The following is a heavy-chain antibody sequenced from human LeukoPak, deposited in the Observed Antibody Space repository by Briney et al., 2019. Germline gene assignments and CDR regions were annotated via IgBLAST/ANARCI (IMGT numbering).Heavy chain of an antibody. Sequence: SGPALVKPTQTPTLTCTFSGFSLSTSGMCVSWIRQPPGKALEWLARIDWDDDKFCSTSLKTRLTISKDTSKNQVVLTMTNMDPVDTATYYCARFHRYLGVSLDYWAQGTLVTVSS. CDR1: GFSLSTSGMC. V-gene: IGHV2-70*17. D-gene: IGHD3-16*01. CDR3: ARFHRYLGVSLDY. CDR2: IDWDDDK. J-gene: IGHJ4*02.